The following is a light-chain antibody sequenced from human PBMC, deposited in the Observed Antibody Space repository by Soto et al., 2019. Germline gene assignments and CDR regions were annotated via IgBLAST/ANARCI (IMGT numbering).Light chain of an antibody. CDR1: QDISNY. J-gene: IGKJ3*01. V-gene: IGKV1-33*01. CDR2: DAS. CDR3: QQYDNLPSVFT. Sequence: DIQMTQSPSSLSASVGDRVTITCQASQDISNYLNWYQQKPGKAPKLLIYDASNLETGVPSRFSGSGSGTDFTFTISSLQPEYIATYYCQQYDNLPSVFTFGPGTKVDIK.